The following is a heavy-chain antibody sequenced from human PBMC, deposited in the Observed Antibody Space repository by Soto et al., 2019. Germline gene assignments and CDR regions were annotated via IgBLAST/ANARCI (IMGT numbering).Heavy chain of an antibody. CDR2: IYPGDSDT. CDR1: GYSFTSYW. D-gene: IGHD6-13*01. V-gene: IGHV5-51*01. CDR3: ATLQAAAGDNDLTFDY. J-gene: IGHJ4*02. Sequence: GESLKISCKGSGYSFTSYWIGWVRQMPGKGLEWMGIIYPGDSDTNYSPSFQGHVTISADKSISTAYLQWSSLKASDTAMYYCATLQAAAGDNDLTFDYWGQGTLVNVSS.